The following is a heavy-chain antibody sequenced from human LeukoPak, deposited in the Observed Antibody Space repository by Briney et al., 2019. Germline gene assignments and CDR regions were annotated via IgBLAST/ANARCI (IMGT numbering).Heavy chain of an antibody. V-gene: IGHV4-59*01. CDR3: ARDVRRALRFNNFYPYFGMAV. J-gene: IGHJ6*04. CDR1: GGPINFY. CDR2: IYPNGST. Sequence: SETLSLTCSVSGGPINFYWSWIRQSPGKGLEWIGCIYPNGSTSYNSSLKSRVTISLDTSKKQVSLMLKSVTAADTAVYYCARDVRRALRFNNFYPYFGMAVWGKGTTVIVST. D-gene: IGHD3-3*01.